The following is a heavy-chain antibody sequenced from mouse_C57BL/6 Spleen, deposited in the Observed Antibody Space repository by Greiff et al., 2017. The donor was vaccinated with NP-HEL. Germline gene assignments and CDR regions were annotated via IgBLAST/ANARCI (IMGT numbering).Heavy chain of an antibody. CDR3: ASDRGDGGFAY. Sequence: VQLQQSGPGLVAPSQSLSITCTVSGFSLTSYGVDWVRQSPGKGLGLLGVIWGVGSTNYNSALKSRLSISQDNSKSQVFLKMNSLQTEDTAMYYGASDRGDGGFAYWGQGTLVTVSA. CDR2: IWGVGST. J-gene: IGHJ3*01. CDR1: GFSLTSYG. V-gene: IGHV2-6*01. D-gene: IGHD3-1*01.